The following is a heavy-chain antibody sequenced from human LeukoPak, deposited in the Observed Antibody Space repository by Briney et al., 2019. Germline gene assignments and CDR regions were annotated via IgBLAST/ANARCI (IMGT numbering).Heavy chain of an antibody. CDR1: GFTSRSYW. CDR2: INSDGSST. CDR3: ARGGFYVAKEFDY. D-gene: IGHD3-10*02. Sequence: PGGSLRLSCEASGFTSRSYWMHWVRQVPGKGLVWVSRINSDGSSTGYADSVKGRFTISRDNAKNTLYLQMNSLRAEDTAVYYCARGGFYVAKEFDYWGQGTLVTVSS. V-gene: IGHV3-74*01. J-gene: IGHJ4*02.